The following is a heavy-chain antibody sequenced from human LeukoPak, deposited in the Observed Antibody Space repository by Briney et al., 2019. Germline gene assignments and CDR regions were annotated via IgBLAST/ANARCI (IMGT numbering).Heavy chain of an antibody. Sequence: GGSLRLSCAASGFTFNSYWMHWVRQAPGKGLVWVSRINSDGSSTSYADSVKGRFTISRDNAMNTLYLQMNSLRAEDTAVYYCAMVRGYYYHGLDVWGQGTTVTVSS. CDR2: INSDGSST. CDR1: GFTFNSYW. D-gene: IGHD3-10*01. J-gene: IGHJ6*02. V-gene: IGHV3-74*01. CDR3: AMVRGYYYHGLDV.